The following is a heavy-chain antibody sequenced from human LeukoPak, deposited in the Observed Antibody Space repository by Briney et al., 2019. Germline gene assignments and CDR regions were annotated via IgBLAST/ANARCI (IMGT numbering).Heavy chain of an antibody. D-gene: IGHD2-2*01. V-gene: IGHV1-18*01. J-gene: IGHJ4*02. CDR2: ISAYNGNT. CDR1: GYTFTSYG. CDR3: ARGKCSSTSCYWRDDY. Sequence: ASVKVSCKASGYTFTSYGISWVRQAPGQGPEWMGWISAYNGNTNYAQKLQGRVTMTTDTSTSTAYMELRSLRSDDTAVYYCARGKCSSTSCYWRDDYWGQGTLVTVSS.